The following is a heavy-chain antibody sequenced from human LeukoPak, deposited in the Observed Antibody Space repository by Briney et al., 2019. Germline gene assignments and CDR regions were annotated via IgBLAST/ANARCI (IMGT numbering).Heavy chain of an antibody. D-gene: IGHD1-26*01. J-gene: IGHJ4*02. V-gene: IGHV4-4*02. CDR3: ARGVPGSYTPRGYFDY. CDR1: GGSISSSNW. CDR2: IYHSGST. Sequence: NPSGTLSLTCAVSGGSISSSNWWSWVRQPPGKGLEWIGEIYHSGSTNYNPSLKSRVTISVDKSKNQFSLKLTSVTAADTAVYYCARGVPGSYTPRGYFDYWGQGTLVTVSS.